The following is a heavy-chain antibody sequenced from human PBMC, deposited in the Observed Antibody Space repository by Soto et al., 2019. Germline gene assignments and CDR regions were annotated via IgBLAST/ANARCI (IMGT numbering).Heavy chain of an antibody. CDR2: ISGGST. D-gene: IGHD3-16*01. CDR3: AKGWADY. V-gene: IGHV3-23*01. CDR1: GFTISSYV. Sequence: EVQVLESGGGLVQPGGSLRLSCAASGFTISSYVMSWVRQAPGKGLEWVSGISGGSTYYADSVKGRFTISRDNSKNTLSLQMNSLRAEDTAVYYCAKGWADYWGQGTLVNVSS. J-gene: IGHJ4*02.